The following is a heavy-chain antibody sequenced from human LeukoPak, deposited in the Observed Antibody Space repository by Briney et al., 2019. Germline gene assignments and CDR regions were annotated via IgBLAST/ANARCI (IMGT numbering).Heavy chain of an antibody. Sequence: ASVKVSCKTSRYPFTPYEINWVRQAAGQGREGMGWVHPDTGYADYAQKFQGRVTMTSDTSISTAYMELSSLRSDDTAVYFCARGPRNDPWGQGTLVTVSS. V-gene: IGHV1-8*01. J-gene: IGHJ5*02. D-gene: IGHD1-14*01. CDR1: RYPFTPYE. CDR2: VHPDTGYA. CDR3: ARGPRNDP.